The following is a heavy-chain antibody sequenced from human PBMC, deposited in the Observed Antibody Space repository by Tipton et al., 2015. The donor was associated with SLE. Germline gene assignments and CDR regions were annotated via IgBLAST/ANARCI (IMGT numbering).Heavy chain of an antibody. CDR1: GGSFSGSYY. D-gene: IGHD3-10*01. J-gene: IGHJ6*02. CDR3: AREVQWFGENGMDV. CDR2: IYTSGST. V-gene: IGHV4-61*02. Sequence: TLSLTCAVYGGSFSGSYYWSWIRQPAGKGLEWIGRIYTSGSTNYNPSLKSRVTISVDTSKNQFSLKLSSVTAADTAVYYCAREVQWFGENGMDVWGQGTTVTVSS.